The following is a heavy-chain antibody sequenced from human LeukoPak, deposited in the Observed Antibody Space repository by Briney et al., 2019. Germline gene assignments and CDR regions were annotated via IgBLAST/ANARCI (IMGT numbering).Heavy chain of an antibody. Sequence: GASVKVSCKASGYTFTTYSINWVRQAPGQGLEWMGWISTYNGNSNYAQKLQGRVTMTTDTSTSTAYMELRSLRSDDTAMYYCAKDRWRDGTSSFDNWGQGTLVTASS. J-gene: IGHJ4*02. CDR2: ISTYNGNS. V-gene: IGHV1-18*01. CDR3: AKDRWRDGTSSFDN. CDR1: GYTFTTYS. D-gene: IGHD6-6*01.